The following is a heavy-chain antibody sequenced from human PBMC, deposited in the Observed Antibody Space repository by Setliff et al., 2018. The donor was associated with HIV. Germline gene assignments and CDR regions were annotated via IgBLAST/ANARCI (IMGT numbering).Heavy chain of an antibody. CDR1: GGSVTSGGGYY. Sequence: PSETLSLTCSVSGGSVTSGGGYYWSWIRQLPGKGLEWIGNIYYSGGTSYNPSLQSRVSISVDMSKNQFTLKLTSLTAADTAVYYCARQLSNSLDFWGQGAQVTVSS. V-gene: IGHV4-31*03. D-gene: IGHD7-27*01. J-gene: IGHJ4*02. CDR3: ARQLSNSLDF. CDR2: IYYSGGT.